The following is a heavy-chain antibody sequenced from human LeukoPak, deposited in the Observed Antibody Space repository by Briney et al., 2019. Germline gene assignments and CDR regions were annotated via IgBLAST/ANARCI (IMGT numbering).Heavy chain of an antibody. Sequence: PGGSLRLSCAASGFTFSSYTMNWVRQAPGKGLEWVASISSGSSYIYYADSVKGRFTISRDNAKNSLYLQMNSLRAEDTAVYYCARGRSRGLLDAFDIWGQGTMVTVSS. CDR2: ISSGSSYI. V-gene: IGHV3-21*01. CDR1: GFTFSSYT. D-gene: IGHD5-18*01. CDR3: ARGRSRGLLDAFDI. J-gene: IGHJ3*02.